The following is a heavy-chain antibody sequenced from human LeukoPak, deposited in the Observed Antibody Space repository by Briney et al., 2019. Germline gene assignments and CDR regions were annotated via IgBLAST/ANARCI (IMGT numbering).Heavy chain of an antibody. CDR1: GGSFSGYY. Sequence: SETLSLTCAVYGGSFSGYYWSWIRQPAGKGLEWIGRIYTSGSTNYNPSLKSRVTMSVDTSKNQFSLKLSSVTAADTAVYYCARGGGIAAAGTYQIDYWGQGTLVTVSS. CDR2: IYTSGST. CDR3: ARGGGIAAAGTYQIDY. V-gene: IGHV4-59*10. J-gene: IGHJ4*02. D-gene: IGHD6-13*01.